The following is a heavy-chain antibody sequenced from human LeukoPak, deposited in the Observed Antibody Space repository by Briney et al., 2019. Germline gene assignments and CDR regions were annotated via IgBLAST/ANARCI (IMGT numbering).Heavy chain of an antibody. CDR3: AREVCDSTSWYGRFDP. D-gene: IGHD2-2*01. Sequence: ASVRVSCKASGYTFTGHYVHWVRQAPGQGLDWMGRSNPNNGGADYAQNFQGRVTIPSDTSSSTVYMELPRLRSDDTAVYYCAREVCDSTSWYGRFDPWGQGTLVTVSS. CDR1: GYTFTGHY. J-gene: IGHJ5*02. CDR2: SNPNNGGA. V-gene: IGHV1-2*06.